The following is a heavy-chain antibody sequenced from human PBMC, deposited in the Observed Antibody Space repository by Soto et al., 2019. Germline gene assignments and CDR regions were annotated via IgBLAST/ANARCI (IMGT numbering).Heavy chain of an antibody. D-gene: IGHD1-26*01. J-gene: IGHJ6*02. CDR3: ARDDSGSYYWLSYGMDV. Sequence: VPLVESGGGLVQPGGSLRLSCAASGFTFSSYWMHWVRQAPGKGLVWVSRINSDGSSTSYADSVKGRFTISRDNAKNTLYLQMNSLRAEDTAVYYCARDDSGSYYWLSYGMDVWGQGTTVTVS. V-gene: IGHV3-74*01. CDR1: GFTFSSYW. CDR2: INSDGSST.